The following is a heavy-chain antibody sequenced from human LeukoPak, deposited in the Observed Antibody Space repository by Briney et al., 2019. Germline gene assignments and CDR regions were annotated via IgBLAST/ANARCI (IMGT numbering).Heavy chain of an antibody. CDR3: ARVYRSSSGYCFDF. Sequence: PGGSLRLSCVASGFAFSSYWMSWVRQAPGKGLEWVANIKQDGGEKYYVDSVKGRFTVSRDNAKNSLYLQMNSLRAEDTAVYYCARVYRSSSGYCFDFWGQGTLVTVSS. CDR2: IKQDGGEK. J-gene: IGHJ4*02. V-gene: IGHV3-7*01. CDR1: GFAFSSYW. D-gene: IGHD6-13*01.